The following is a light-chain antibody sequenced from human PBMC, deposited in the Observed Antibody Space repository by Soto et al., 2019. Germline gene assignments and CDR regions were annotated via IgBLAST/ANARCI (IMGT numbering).Light chain of an antibody. CDR1: QSISSV. Sequence: DIQMTQSPSSLFVSVGDRVTITCRASQSISSVLNWYQQKPGRDPKLLIYASSNLQSGVPSTFSGSGSGTDFTLTISSLQPEDFATYYCQQSYSTPYTVGQGTKLEIK. CDR2: ASS. V-gene: IGKV1-39*01. CDR3: QQSYSTPYT. J-gene: IGKJ2*01.